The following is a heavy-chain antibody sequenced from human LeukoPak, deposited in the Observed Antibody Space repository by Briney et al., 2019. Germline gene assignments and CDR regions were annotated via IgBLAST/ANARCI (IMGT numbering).Heavy chain of an antibody. J-gene: IGHJ4*02. CDR3: ARDSADGSSGYFDY. D-gene: IGHD6-6*01. CDR2: ISAYNGNT. CDR1: GYTFTSYG. V-gene: IGHV1-18*01. Sequence: GASVEVSCKASGYTFTSYGISWVRQAPGQGLEWMGWISAYNGNTNYAQKFQGRVTMTTDTSTSTAYMKLRSLRSDDTAVYYCARDSADGSSGYFDYWGQGTLVTVSS.